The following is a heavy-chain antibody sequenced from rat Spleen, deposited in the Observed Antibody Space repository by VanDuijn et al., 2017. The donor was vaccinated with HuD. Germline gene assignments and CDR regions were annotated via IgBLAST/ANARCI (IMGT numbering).Heavy chain of an antibody. CDR2: ISYEGSST. Sequence: EVQLVESGGGLVQPGRSLKLSCAASGFTFSDYYMAWVRQAPKKGLEWVASISYEGSSTYYGDSVKGRFTISRDNAKSTLYLQMNSLRSEDTATYYCARLLVFDYWGQGVMVTVSS. V-gene: IGHV5-22*01. CDR1: GFTFSDYY. J-gene: IGHJ2*01. CDR3: ARLLVFDY.